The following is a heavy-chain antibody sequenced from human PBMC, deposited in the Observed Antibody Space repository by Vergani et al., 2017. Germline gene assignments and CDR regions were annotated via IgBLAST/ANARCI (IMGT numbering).Heavy chain of an antibody. CDR2: IRYDGSNK. CDR1: GFTFSSYG. Sequence: QVQLVESGGGVVQPGGSLRLSCAASGFTFSSYGMHWVRQAPGKGLEWVAFIRYDGSNKYYADSVKGRFTISRDNSKNTLFLHMNSLRPEDTAGYYCAKVGRSGVAGTFGAFDSWGEGKKVTVSS. J-gene: IGHJ3*02. CDR3: AKVGRSGVAGTFGAFDS. D-gene: IGHD6-19*01. V-gene: IGHV3-30*02.